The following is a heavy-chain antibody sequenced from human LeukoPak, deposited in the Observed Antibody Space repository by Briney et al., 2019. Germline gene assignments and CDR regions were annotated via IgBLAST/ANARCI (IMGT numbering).Heavy chain of an antibody. V-gene: IGHV3-21*01. J-gene: IGHJ4*02. CDR1: GFTFSSYS. CDR2: ISSSSGYV. Sequence: GGSLRLSCAASGFTFSSYSMNWVRQAPGKGLEWVSAISSSSGYVYYADSVKGRFTISRDNAKNSLYLQMDSLRDEDTAVYYCARERGYSSGYGDYWSQGPLVTVPS. CDR3: ARERGYSSGYGDY. D-gene: IGHD5-18*01.